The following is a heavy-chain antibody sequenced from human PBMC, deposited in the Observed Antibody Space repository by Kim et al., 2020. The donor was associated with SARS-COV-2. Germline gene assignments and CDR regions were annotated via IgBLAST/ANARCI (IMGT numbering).Heavy chain of an antibody. J-gene: IGHJ6*02. CDR3: AKENGDYERYYGMDV. Sequence: GGSLRLSCAASGFTFSSYAMSWVRQAPGKGLEWVSAISGSGGSTYYADSGKGRFTISRDNSKNTLYLQMNSLRAEDTAVYYCAKENGDYERYYGMDVWGQGTTVTVSS. CDR2: ISGSGGST. D-gene: IGHD4-17*01. CDR1: GFTFSSYA. V-gene: IGHV3-23*01.